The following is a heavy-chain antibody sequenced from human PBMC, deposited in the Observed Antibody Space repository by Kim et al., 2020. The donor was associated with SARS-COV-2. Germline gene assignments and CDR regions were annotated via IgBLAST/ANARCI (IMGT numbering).Heavy chain of an antibody. CDR3: ARDIGSGWEENWFDP. D-gene: IGHD6-19*01. CDR1: GFTFSSYA. V-gene: IGHV3-30-3*01. CDR2: ISYDGSNK. J-gene: IGHJ5*02. Sequence: GGSLRLSCAASGFTFSSYAMHWVRQAPGKGLEWVAVISYDGSNKYYADSVKGRFTISRDNSKNTLYLQMNSLRAEDTAVYYCARDIGSGWEENWFDPWGQGTLVTVSS.